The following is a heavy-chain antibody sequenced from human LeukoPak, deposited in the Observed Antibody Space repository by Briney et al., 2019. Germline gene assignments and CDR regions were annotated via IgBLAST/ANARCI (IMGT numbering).Heavy chain of an antibody. Sequence: TGGSLRLSCAASGFTFGSYAMNWVRQAPGKGLEWVSVISGNGGDTNHADSVKGRFTISRDNSKNTLYLQTNSLRAEDTAIYYCAFRGKVTVTTKGAFDIWGQGTMVTVSS. D-gene: IGHD4-17*01. V-gene: IGHV3-23*01. CDR2: ISGNGGDT. CDR1: GFTFGSYA. CDR3: AFRGKVTVTTKGAFDI. J-gene: IGHJ3*02.